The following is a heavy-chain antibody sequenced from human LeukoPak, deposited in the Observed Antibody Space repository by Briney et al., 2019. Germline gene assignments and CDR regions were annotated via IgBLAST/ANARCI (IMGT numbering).Heavy chain of an antibody. V-gene: IGHV3-23*01. CDR2: IVGSGGST. CDR3: AKWGDYGILTGYYDSDY. Sequence: PGASLRLSCAASGFTFSNYAMSWVRLAPGKGLEWVSAIVGSGGSTYYADSVKGRFTISRDNPKNTLYLQMNNLRAEDTAVYYCAKWGDYGILTGYYDSDYWGQGTLVTVSS. J-gene: IGHJ4*02. CDR1: GFTFSNYA. D-gene: IGHD3-9*01.